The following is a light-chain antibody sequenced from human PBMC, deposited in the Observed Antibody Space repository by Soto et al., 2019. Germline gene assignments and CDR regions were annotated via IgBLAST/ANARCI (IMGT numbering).Light chain of an antibody. CDR1: QSIGIL. V-gene: IGKV1-5*01. CDR3: QQYNSYTWT. J-gene: IGKJ1*01. CDR2: DAS. Sequence: DIQMTQSPSTRSASVGARVTIPCRASQSIGILLPWFQQKPGKAPKLLIYDASSLKSGVPSRCSGSGAGTEVTLTISSLQPDDVATDYCQQYNSYTWTFGQGTKVDIK.